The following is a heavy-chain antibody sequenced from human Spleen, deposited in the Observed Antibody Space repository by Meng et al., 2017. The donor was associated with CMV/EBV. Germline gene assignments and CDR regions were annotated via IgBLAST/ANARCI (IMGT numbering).Heavy chain of an antibody. J-gene: IGHJ4*02. D-gene: IGHD6-19*01. CDR1: GVTFNYYY. CDR2: IRDKANSYMT. CDR3: ATEGSGLDY. Sequence: GESLKISCAASGVTFNYYYIHWVRQAPGKGLEWVGRIRDKANSYMTEYAASVKGKFTISRDDSKNSVYLQMNSLRAEDTAVYYCATEGSGLDYWGQGTLVTVSS. V-gene: IGHV3-72*01.